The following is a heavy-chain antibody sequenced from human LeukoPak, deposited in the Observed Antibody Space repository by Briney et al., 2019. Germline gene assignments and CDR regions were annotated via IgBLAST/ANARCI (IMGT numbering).Heavy chain of an antibody. V-gene: IGHV3-23*01. CDR3: AKDTEYSSSWYKEAVDY. Sequence: GGSLRLSCAASGFTFSRYAMSWVRQAPGKGLEWVSSISGSGSTTYYADSMEGRFTISRDNSKNTLYLHMNSLRAEDTAVYYCAKDTEYSSSWYKEAVDYWGQGALVTVSS. D-gene: IGHD6-13*01. CDR1: GFTFSRYA. CDR2: ISGSGSTT. J-gene: IGHJ4*02.